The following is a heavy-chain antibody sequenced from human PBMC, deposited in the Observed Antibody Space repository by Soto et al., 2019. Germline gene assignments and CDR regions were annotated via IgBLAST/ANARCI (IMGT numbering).Heavy chain of an antibody. CDR1: GFTFSSYG. D-gene: IGHD3-22*01. Sequence: LRLSCAASGFTFSSYGMHWVRQAPGKGLEWVAVIWYDGSNKYYADSVKGRFTISRDNSKNTLYLQMNSLRAEDTAVYYCARDSPYLVQWLFDYWGQGTLVTVSS. V-gene: IGHV3-33*01. J-gene: IGHJ4*02. CDR2: IWYDGSNK. CDR3: ARDSPYLVQWLFDY.